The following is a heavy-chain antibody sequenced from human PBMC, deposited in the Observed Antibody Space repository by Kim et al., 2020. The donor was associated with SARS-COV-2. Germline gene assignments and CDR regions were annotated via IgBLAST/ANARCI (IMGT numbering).Heavy chain of an antibody. V-gene: IGHV4-39*01. Sequence: KRRVTISVDTSKNQFSLKLSSVTAADTAVYYCARHPTGYSSSWYSGFFDYWGQGTLVTVSS. CDR3: ARHPTGYSSSWYSGFFDY. D-gene: IGHD6-13*01. J-gene: IGHJ4*02.